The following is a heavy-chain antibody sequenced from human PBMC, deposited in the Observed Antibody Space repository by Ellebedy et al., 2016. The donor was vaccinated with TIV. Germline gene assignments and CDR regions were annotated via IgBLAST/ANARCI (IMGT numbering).Heavy chain of an antibody. CDR1: GGTFSSYA. Sequence: AASVKVSCKASGGTFSSYAISWVRQAPGQGREWMGESIPIFGTANYAQKFQGRVTITADESTSTAFMELSSLKSEDTAVYYCERDAVSRNFGSPYFDYWGQGTLVTVSS. V-gene: IGHV1-69*13. CDR2: SIPIFGTA. J-gene: IGHJ4*02. CDR3: ERDAVSRNFGSPYFDY. D-gene: IGHD3-10*01.